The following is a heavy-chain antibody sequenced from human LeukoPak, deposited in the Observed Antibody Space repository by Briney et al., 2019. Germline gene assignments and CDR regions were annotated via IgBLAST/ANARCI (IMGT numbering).Heavy chain of an antibody. CDR3: ARPTTRWFGELSPDASDI. CDR1: GGTFSSYA. J-gene: IGHJ3*02. D-gene: IGHD3-10*01. CDR2: IIPIFGTA. Sequence: SVKVSCKASGGTFSSYAISWVRQAPGQGLEWMGRIIPIFGTANYAQKFQGRVTITTDESTSTAYMELSSLRSEDTAVYYCARPTTRWFGELSPDASDIWGQGTMVTVPS. V-gene: IGHV1-69*05.